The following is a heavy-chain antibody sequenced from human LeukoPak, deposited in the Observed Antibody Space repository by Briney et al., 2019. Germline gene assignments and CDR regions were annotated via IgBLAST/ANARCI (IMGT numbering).Heavy chain of an antibody. Sequence: ASVKVSCKASGGTFSSYAISWVRQAPGQGLEWMGGIIPIFGTANYAQKFQGRVTITADKSTSTAYMELSSLRSEDTAVYYCARAVLWFGELWGYFDYWGQGTLVTVSS. D-gene: IGHD3-10*01. V-gene: IGHV1-69*06. CDR2: IIPIFGTA. J-gene: IGHJ4*02. CDR3: ARAVLWFGELWGYFDY. CDR1: GGTFSSYA.